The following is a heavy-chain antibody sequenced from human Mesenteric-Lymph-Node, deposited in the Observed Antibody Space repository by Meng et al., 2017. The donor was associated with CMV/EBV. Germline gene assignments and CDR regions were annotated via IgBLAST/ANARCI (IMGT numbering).Heavy chain of an antibody. V-gene: IGHV4-61*01. CDR3: ARGLNKYYFDNDGHYGTDY. Sequence: SETLSLICTVSGGSITRGTYYWSWIRQPPGKGLEWIAYVYYNGKSQYSPSLKSRVTISVDTSKNQLSLELRSVTAADTAVYYCARGLNKYYFDNDGHYGTDYWGQGTLVTVSS. CDR1: GGSITRGTYY. D-gene: IGHD3-9*01. J-gene: IGHJ4*02. CDR2: VYYNGKS.